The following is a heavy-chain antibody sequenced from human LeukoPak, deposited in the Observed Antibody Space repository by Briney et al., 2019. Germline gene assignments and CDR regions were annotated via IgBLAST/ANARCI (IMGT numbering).Heavy chain of an antibody. CDR1: GGSISSYY. CDR3: ARGGGYFLIDAFDI. CDR2: MYYNRST. V-gene: IGHV4-59*01. J-gene: IGHJ3*02. D-gene: IGHD3-22*01. Sequence: SETLSLTCTVSGGSISSYYWSWIRQPPGEGLEWIGYMYYNRSTNYNPSLKSRVTISVDTSKNQFSLKLSSVTAADTAVYYCARGGGYFLIDAFDIWGLGTMVTVSS.